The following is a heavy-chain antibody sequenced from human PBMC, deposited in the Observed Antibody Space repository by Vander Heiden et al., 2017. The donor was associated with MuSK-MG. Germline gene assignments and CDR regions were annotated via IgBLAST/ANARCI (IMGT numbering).Heavy chain of an antibody. V-gene: IGHV3-7*01. CDR3: VRDESDILGGPSATFRFDY. CDR1: GFTFSYYW. Sequence: EVQLVESGGDLVQPGGSLRLSCAASGFTFSYYWMSWVRQAPGKGLEWVANIKQDGSERMYVDSVKGRFTISRDNAKNSLYLQMHSLRAEETAFYYCVRDESDILGGPSATFRFDYWGQGTLVTVSS. D-gene: IGHD2-15*01. J-gene: IGHJ4*02. CDR2: IKQDGSER.